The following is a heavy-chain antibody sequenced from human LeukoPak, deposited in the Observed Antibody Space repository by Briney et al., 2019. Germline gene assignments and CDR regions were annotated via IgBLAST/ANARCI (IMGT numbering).Heavy chain of an antibody. J-gene: IGHJ4*02. V-gene: IGHV4-34*01. CDR1: GGSFSGYY. CDR3: ARGWQWLVRGTFDY. CDR2: INHSGST. D-gene: IGHD6-19*01. Sequence: PSETLSLTCAVYGGSFSGYYWSWIRQPPGKGLEWIEEINHSGSTNYNPSLKSRVTISVDTSKNQFSLKLSSVTAADTAVYYCARGWQWLVRGTFDYWGQGTLVTVSS.